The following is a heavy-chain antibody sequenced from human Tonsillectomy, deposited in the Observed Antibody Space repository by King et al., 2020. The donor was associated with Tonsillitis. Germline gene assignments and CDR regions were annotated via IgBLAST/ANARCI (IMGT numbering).Heavy chain of an antibody. Sequence: QLVQSGTEMKKPGASVKVSCKASGYTFTNYGINWVRQAPGQGLEWMGWISGYNGNTKYAQKFQGRVTLTTDTSTTTAYMELRTLRSDDTAVYYCARDFASATYYMNTGFDPWGQGTLVTVSS. V-gene: IGHV1-18*04. CDR2: ISGYNGNT. CDR1: GYTFTNYG. CDR3: ARDFASATYYMNTGFDP. J-gene: IGHJ5*02. D-gene: IGHD3-10*01.